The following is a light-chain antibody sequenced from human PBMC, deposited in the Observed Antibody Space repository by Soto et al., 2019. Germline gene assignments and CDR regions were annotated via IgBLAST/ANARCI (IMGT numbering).Light chain of an antibody. J-gene: IGLJ3*02. V-gene: IGLV1-44*01. Sequence: QSVLTQPPSASGTPGQRVTISCSGSSSNIGSETVNWYQQVPGTAPKLLIYANNQRPSGVPDRFSVSKSGTSASLAIGGLQSEEEADYYCSAWDDSLKGWVFGGGTKLTVL. CDR3: SAWDDSLKGWV. CDR2: ANN. CDR1: SSNIGSET.